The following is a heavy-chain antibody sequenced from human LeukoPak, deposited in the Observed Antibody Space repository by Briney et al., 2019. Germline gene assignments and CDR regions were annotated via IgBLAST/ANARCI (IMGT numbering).Heavy chain of an antibody. CDR3: ARERTNWGSSHIGY. V-gene: IGHV4-59*01. CDR2: IYYSGST. CDR1: GGSISNYY. Sequence: ASETLSLTCTVSGGSISNYYWSWIRQPPGMGLEWIGNIYYSGSTNYNPSLKSRVTISVETSKNQFSLKLSSVTAADPAVYYCARERTNWGSSHIGYWGQGTLVTVSS. J-gene: IGHJ4*02. D-gene: IGHD7-27*01.